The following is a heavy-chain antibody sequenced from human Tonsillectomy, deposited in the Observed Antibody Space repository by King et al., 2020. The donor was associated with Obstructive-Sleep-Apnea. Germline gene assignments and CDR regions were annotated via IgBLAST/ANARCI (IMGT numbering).Heavy chain of an antibody. CDR1: DYTFTSYG. Sequence: QLVQSGAEVKKPGASVKVSCKASDYTFTSYGISWVRQAPGQGLEWMGWISPYNGNTNYAQKFQGRVTMTTDTSTSTAYMELRRLESDDTAVYYCARDDRMVRGEDYYYYGMDVWGQGTTVTVSS. J-gene: IGHJ6*02. CDR2: ISPYNGNT. V-gene: IGHV1-18*01. D-gene: IGHD3-10*01. CDR3: ARDDRMVRGEDYYYYGMDV.